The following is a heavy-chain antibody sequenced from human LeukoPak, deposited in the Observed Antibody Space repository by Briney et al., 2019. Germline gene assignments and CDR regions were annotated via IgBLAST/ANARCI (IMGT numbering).Heavy chain of an antibody. CDR2: IHTSGST. CDR1: GGSISSYY. J-gene: IGHJ5*02. D-gene: IGHD3-10*01. V-gene: IGHV4-4*07. Sequence: SETLSLTCTVSGGSISSYYWSWIRQPAGKGLEWIGRIHTSGSTNYNPSLKSRVTMSVDTSKNQFSLKLSSVTAADTAVYYCARNRYYYGSGNYGVPNWFDPWGQGTLVTVSS. CDR3: ARNRYYYGSGNYGVPNWFDP.